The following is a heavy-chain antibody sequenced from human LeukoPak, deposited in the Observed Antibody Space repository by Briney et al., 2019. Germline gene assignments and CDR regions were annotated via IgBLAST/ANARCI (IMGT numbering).Heavy chain of an antibody. CDR2: IMQDGSEK. V-gene: IGHV3-7*01. CDR3: ARVWRIVFDP. D-gene: IGHD3-3*01. Sequence: GGSLRLSCAASGFTFSSYWMSWVRQPPGKGLEWVANIMQDGSEKYYVDSVKGRFTLSRDNAKNSPYLQMNSLRAKDTAVYYCARVWRIVFDPWGQGTLVTVSS. CDR1: GFTFSSYW. J-gene: IGHJ5*02.